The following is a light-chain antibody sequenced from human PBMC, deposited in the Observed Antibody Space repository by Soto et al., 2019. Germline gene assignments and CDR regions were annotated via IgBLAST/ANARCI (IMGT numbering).Light chain of an antibody. CDR3: QQYNSWPPIT. J-gene: IGKJ5*01. CDR2: GAS. CDR1: QSVSSN. Sequence: ETVMTQSPATLSVSPGERAILSCRASQSVSSNLAWYQQKPGQAPRLLIYGASTRASGIPVRFSGSGSGTEFTLTISRLQSEECAVYYCQQYNSWPPITFGQGTRLDIK. V-gene: IGKV3-15*01.